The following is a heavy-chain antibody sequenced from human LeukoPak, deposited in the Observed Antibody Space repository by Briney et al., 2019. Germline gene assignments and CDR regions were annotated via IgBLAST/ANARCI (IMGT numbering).Heavy chain of an antibody. D-gene: IGHD6-19*01. CDR3: ARDIAVAGSDY. V-gene: IGHV3-21*01. CDR1: GFTFSSYS. Sequence: GGSLRLSCAASGFTFSSYSMNWVRQAPGKGLEWVSSISSSSSYIYYVDSVKGRFTISGDNAKNSLYLQMNSLRAEDTAVYYCARDIAVAGSDYWGQGTLVTVSS. CDR2: ISSSSSYI. J-gene: IGHJ4*02.